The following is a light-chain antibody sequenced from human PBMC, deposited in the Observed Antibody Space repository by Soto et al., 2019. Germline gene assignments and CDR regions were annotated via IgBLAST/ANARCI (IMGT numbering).Light chain of an antibody. V-gene: IGKV1-5*03. J-gene: IGKJ2*01. Sequence: DIQMTQSPSTLSASVGDRVXXXXRASQSISSWLAWYQQKPGKAPKLLIYKASSLESGVPSRFSGSGSGTEFTLTISSLQPDDFATYYCQQYNSYRTFGQGTK. CDR1: QSISSW. CDR3: QQYNSYRT. CDR2: KAS.